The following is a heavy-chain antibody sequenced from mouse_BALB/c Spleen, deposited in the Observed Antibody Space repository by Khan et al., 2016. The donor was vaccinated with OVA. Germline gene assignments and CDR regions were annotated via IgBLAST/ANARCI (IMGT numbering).Heavy chain of an antibody. CDR3: AKGVWSYYYALDY. CDR2: IWGGGST. Sequence: QVQLKESGPGLVAPSQSLSITCPVSGFSLTDYGVSWIRQPPGKGLEWLGVIWGGGSTYYNSALKSRLSISKDNSKSQVFLKMSSLQTDDTAMYYCAKGVWSYYYALDYWGQGTSVTVSS. CDR1: GFSLTDYG. V-gene: IGHV2-6-5*01. J-gene: IGHJ4*01.